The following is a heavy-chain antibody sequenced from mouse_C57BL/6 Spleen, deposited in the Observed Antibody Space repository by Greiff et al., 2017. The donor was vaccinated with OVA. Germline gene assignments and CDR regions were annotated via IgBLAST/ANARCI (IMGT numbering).Heavy chain of an antibody. V-gene: IGHV1-52*01. CDR3: ARNWDEGGFDY. Sequence: VQLQQSGAELVRPGSSVKLSCKASGYTFTSYWMHWVKQRPIQGLEWIGNIDPSDSETHYNQKFKDKATLTVDKSSSTAYMQLSSLTSEDSAVYYCARNWDEGGFDYWGQGTTLTVSS. CDR1: GYTFTSYW. CDR2: IDPSDSET. J-gene: IGHJ2*01. D-gene: IGHD4-1*01.